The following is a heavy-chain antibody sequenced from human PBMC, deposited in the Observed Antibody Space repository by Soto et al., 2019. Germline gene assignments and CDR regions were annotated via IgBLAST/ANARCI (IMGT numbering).Heavy chain of an antibody. CDR1: GGSISSGGYY. D-gene: IGHD5-18*01. CDR2: IYYSGST. Sequence: QVQLQESGPGLVKPSQTLSLTCTVSGGSISSGGYYWSWIRQHPGKGLEWIGYIYYSGSTYSNPSLKRRVTISVDTSKNQFSLKLSSVTAADTAVYYWAVNTAMVTGGGYYYYGMDVWGQGTTVTVSS. V-gene: IGHV4-31*03. CDR3: AVNTAMVTGGGYYYYGMDV. J-gene: IGHJ6*02.